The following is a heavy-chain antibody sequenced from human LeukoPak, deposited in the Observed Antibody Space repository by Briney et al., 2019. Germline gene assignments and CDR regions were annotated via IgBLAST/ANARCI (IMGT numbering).Heavy chain of an antibody. CDR1: GYTFTGYY. J-gene: IGHJ6*03. V-gene: IGHV1-2*02. CDR2: INPNSGGT. Sequence: GASVKVSCKASGYTFTGYYMHWVRQAPGQGLEWMGWINPNSGGTNYAQKFQGRVTMTRDTSISTAYMELSRLRSDDTAVYYCARGHSSMVRGYYYYYMDVWGKGTTVTVSS. CDR3: ARGHSSMVRGYYYYYMDV. D-gene: IGHD3-10*01.